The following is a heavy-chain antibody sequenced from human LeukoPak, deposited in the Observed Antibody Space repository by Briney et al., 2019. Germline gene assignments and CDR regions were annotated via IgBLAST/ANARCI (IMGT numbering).Heavy chain of an antibody. V-gene: IGHV6-1*01. CDR1: GDSVSSNSAA. J-gene: IGHJ6*02. CDR3: ARVSFGPKAAYYYYGMDV. Sequence: SQTLSLTCAISGDSVSSNSAAWNWIRQSPSRGLEWLGRTYYRSKWYNDYAVSVKSRITINPDTSKNQFSLQLSSVTPEDTAVYYCARVSFGPKAAYYYYGMDVWGQGTTVTVSS. CDR2: TYYRSKWYN. D-gene: IGHD3/OR15-3a*01.